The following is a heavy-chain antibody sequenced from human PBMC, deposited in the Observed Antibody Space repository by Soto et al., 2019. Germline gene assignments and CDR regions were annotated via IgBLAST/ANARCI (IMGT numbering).Heavy chain of an antibody. CDR3: ARDRYYYDSSGYYRFPFDY. CDR1: GFTFSSYE. V-gene: IGHV3-48*03. D-gene: IGHD3-22*01. J-gene: IGHJ4*02. Sequence: GGSLRLSCAAAGFTFSSYEMNWVRQAPGKGLEWVSYISSSGSTTYYADSVKGRFTISRDNAKNSLYLQMNSLRAEDTALYYCARDRYYYDSSGYYRFPFDYWGQGTLVTVSS. CDR2: ISSSGSTT.